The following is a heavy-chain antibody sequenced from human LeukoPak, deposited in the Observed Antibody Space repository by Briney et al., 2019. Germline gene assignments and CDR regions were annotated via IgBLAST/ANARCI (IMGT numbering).Heavy chain of an antibody. CDR2: ISHDGVDK. CDR1: GFTFSSYA. CDR3: AKGGYCSATRCYVGKGMDD. D-gene: IGHD2-2*01. J-gene: IGHJ4*02. V-gene: IGHV3-30*04. Sequence: PGRSLRLSCAASGFTFSSYAMHWVRQAPGKGLEWVAVISHDGVDKYYADSVKGRFTISRDNSKNTVSLQVNSLRAEDTAAYYCAKGGYCSATRCYVGKGMDDWGQGTLVTVSS.